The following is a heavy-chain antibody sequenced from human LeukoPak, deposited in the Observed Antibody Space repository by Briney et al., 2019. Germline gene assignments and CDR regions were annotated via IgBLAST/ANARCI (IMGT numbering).Heavy chain of an antibody. J-gene: IGHJ3*02. CDR3: AGERTAFDI. CDR1: GYTFTGYY. Sequence: ASVKVSCKASGYTFTGYYMHWVRQAPGQGLEWMGGIIPIFGTANYAQKFQGRVTITADESTSTAYMELSSLRSEDTAVYYCAGERTAFDIWGQGTMVTVSS. CDR2: IIPIFGTA. V-gene: IGHV1-69*13.